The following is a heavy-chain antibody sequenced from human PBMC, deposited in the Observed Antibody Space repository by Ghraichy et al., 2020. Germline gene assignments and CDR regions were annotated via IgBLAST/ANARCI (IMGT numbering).Heavy chain of an antibody. J-gene: IGHJ6*02. CDR3: TRDASLPGYSYGRPLYGMDV. CDR2: IGGSGRYR. CDR1: GFTFSSYT. D-gene: IGHD5-18*01. V-gene: IGHV3-21*01. Sequence: SLRLSCAASGFTFSSYTMNWVRQAPGKGLEWVSSIGGSGRYRYYADSLKGRFAISRDNAKNSLYLQMNSLSAEDAAVYYCTRDASLPGYSYGRPLYGMDVWGQGTTVTGTS.